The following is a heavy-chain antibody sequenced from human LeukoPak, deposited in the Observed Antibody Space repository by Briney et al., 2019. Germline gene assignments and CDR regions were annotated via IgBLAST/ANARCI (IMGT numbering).Heavy chain of an antibody. D-gene: IGHD3-9*01. CDR3: ANLNYFDWLSIFDY. J-gene: IGHJ4*02. V-gene: IGHV3-23*01. Sequence: AGTLSLHRAASGFPFRSYAMSCVRRPPGLGLEWVSAPRGSGGSTYYADSVKGRFTISRDNSKNTLYLQMNSLRAEDTAVYYCANLNYFDWLSIFDYWGQGTLVTVSP. CDR2: PRGSGGST. CDR1: GFPFRSYA.